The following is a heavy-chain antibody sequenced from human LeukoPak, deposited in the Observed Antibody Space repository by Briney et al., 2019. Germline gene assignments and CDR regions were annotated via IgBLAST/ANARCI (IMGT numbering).Heavy chain of an antibody. CDR1: GYTFARYY. J-gene: IGHJ5*02. D-gene: IGHD3-22*01. V-gene: IGHV1-46*01. CDR3: ARGGYYDSSGSFDP. Sequence: ASVKVSCKAPGYTFARYYIHWVRQAPGQGLEWMGIINPSGGSTRYAQKFQGRVTMTRDTSTSTVYMELSSLRSDDTAVYYCARGGYYDSSGSFDPWGQGTLVTVSS. CDR2: INPSGGST.